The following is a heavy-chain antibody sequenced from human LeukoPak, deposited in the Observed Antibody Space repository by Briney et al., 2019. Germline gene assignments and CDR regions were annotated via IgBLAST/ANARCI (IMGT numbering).Heavy chain of an antibody. V-gene: IGHV6-1*01. CDR1: GDSVSSNSAA. D-gene: IGHD6-13*01. J-gene: IGHJ5*02. CDR2: THYRSKWYN. CDR3: ARGGIAAAGTNWFDP. Sequence: PSQTLSLTCAISGDSVSSNSAAWNWIRQSPSRGLEWLGRTHYRSKWYNDYVVSVKSRITINPDTSKNQFSLQLNSVTPEDTAVYYCARGGIAAAGTNWFDPWGQGTLVTVSS.